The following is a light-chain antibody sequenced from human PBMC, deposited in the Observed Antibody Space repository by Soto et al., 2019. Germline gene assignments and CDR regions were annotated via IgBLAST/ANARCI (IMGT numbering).Light chain of an antibody. CDR3: QQRSYWPPRYT. CDR2: DAS. CDR1: QSVSSY. J-gene: IGKJ2*01. Sequence: EIVLTQSPATLSLSPGERATLSCRASQSVSSYLAWYQQKPGQAPRLLIYDASNRATGIPARFSGSGSGTDFTLTISSLEPEDFAVYYCQQRSYWPPRYTFGQGTKLEIK. V-gene: IGKV3-11*01.